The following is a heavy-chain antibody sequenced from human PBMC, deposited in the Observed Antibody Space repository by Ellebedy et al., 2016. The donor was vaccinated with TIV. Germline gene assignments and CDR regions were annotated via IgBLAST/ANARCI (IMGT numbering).Heavy chain of an antibody. CDR3: ARFSRRQQMKQGMDV. J-gene: IGHJ6*02. V-gene: IGHV1-8*01. D-gene: IGHD6-13*01. Sequence: ASVKVSCXASGYTFTSYDINWVRQATGQGLEWMGWMNPNSGNTGYDPKFQGRVTMTRNTSITTAYMELSSLRFEDTAVYYCARFSRRQQMKQGMDVWGQGTTVTVSS. CDR2: MNPNSGNT. CDR1: GYTFTSYD.